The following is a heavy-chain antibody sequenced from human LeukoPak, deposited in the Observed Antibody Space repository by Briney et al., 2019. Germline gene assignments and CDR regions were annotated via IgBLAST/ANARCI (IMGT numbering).Heavy chain of an antibody. Sequence: SETQSLTCTVSGGSISSYYWSWIRQPPGKGLEWIGYIYYSGSTNYNPSLKSRVTISVDTSQNQFSLKLSSVTAADTAVYYCARAYYYGSGSSLPLNNWFAPWGQGTLVTVSS. V-gene: IGHV4-59*01. CDR3: ARAYYYGSGSSLPLNNWFAP. J-gene: IGHJ5*02. CDR2: IYYSGST. D-gene: IGHD3-10*01. CDR1: GGSISSYY.